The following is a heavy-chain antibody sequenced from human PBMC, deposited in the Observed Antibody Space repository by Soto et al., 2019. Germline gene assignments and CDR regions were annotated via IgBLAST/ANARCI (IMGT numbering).Heavy chain of an antibody. CDR3: ARDKPGSGPDFDY. D-gene: IGHD6-19*01. Sequence: QVQLVQSGAEERKPGASVKVSCKASGYTFTSISMHWVRQAPGQGLEWMGWINGGNGNIRYSQKFHGRVSITRDTSVSTAYMELSSLRFEDTAVYYCARDKPGSGPDFDYWGQGTLVTVSS. CDR1: GYTFTSIS. J-gene: IGHJ4*02. V-gene: IGHV1-3*05. CDR2: INGGNGNI.